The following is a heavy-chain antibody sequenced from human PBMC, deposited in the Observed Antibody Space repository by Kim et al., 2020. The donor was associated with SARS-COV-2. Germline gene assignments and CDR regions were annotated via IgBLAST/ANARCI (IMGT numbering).Heavy chain of an antibody. D-gene: IGHD6-13*01. CDR1: GFTFSSYS. Sequence: GGSLRLSCAASGFTFSSYSMNWVRQAPGKGLEWVSSISSSSSYVYYADSVKGRFTISRDNAKNSLYLQMNSLRAEDTAVYYCARGPQHRSSSFKLNWNYYFDYWGQGTLVTVSS. CDR2: ISSSSSYV. V-gene: IGHV3-21*01. CDR3: ARGPQHRSSSFKLNWNYYFDY. J-gene: IGHJ4*02.